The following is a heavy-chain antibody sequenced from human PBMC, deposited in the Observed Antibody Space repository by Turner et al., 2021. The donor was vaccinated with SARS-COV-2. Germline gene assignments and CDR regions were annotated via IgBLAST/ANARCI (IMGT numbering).Heavy chain of an antibody. Sequence: QVQLVESGGGVVQPGRSLTPSCAASGFTFITYGRHWVRQAPGKGLEWVAVIWYDGSDKYYADSVKGRFTISRDNSKNTLYLQMNNLRAEDTAVYYCARSTVTTPPDYWGQGTLVTVSS. J-gene: IGHJ4*02. CDR2: IWYDGSDK. V-gene: IGHV3-33*01. CDR1: GFTFITYG. CDR3: ARSTVTTPPDY. D-gene: IGHD4-17*01.